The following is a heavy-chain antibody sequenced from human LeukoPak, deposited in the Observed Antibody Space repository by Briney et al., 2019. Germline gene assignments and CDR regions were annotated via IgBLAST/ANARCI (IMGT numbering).Heavy chain of an antibody. V-gene: IGHV4-59*01. J-gene: IGHJ4*02. Sequence: SETLSLTCSVSAGSISTYYWTWVRQPPGKGLEWIGYIYYTGSTSYNPSLKSRVTISVDTSRNQFSLKLSSVTAADTAVYYCARGLRSNDYADYWGFWGQGTLVTVSS. CDR1: AGSISTYY. D-gene: IGHD4-17*01. CDR2: IYYTGST. CDR3: ARGLRSNDYADYWGF.